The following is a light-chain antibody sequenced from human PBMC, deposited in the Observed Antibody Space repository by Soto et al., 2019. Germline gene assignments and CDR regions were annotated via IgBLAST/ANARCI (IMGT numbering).Light chain of an antibody. CDR3: HQYSSSRRT. V-gene: IGKV3-20*01. CDR2: GAS. CDR1: QSVSSNF. J-gene: IGKJ1*01. Sequence: EIVLTQSPGTLSLSPGEIVTLSCSASQSVSSNFLARYQQKPGQAPRLLIYGASNRAAGIPDRFSGSGSGTDFTLTISRLEPEDFAVYYCHQYSSSRRTCGQGTKGDIK.